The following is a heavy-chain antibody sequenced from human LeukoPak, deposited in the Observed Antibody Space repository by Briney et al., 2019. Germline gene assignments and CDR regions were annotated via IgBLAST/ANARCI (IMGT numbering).Heavy chain of an antibody. CDR2: IYYSGST. D-gene: IGHD5-12*01. CDR3: ARDGSGYDRYWYFDL. J-gene: IGHJ2*01. V-gene: IGHV4-31*03. Sequence: SETLSLTCTVSGGSISSGGYYWSWIRQHSGKGLEWIGYIYYSGSTYYNPSLKSRVTISVDTSKNQFSLKLSSVTAADTAVYYCARDGSGYDRYWYFDLWGRGTLVTVSS. CDR1: GGSISSGGYY.